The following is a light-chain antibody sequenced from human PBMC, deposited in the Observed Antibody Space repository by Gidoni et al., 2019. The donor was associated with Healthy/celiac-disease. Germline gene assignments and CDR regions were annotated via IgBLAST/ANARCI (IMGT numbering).Light chain of an antibody. CDR1: SSDVGGYNY. J-gene: IGLJ2*01. CDR3: SSYTSSSTLAHVV. Sequence: QSALNQPASVSGSPGQSITISGTGTSSDVGGYNYVSWYQQHQGKAPNLMIYEVSNRPSGVPARFSGSKSGNTASLTISGLQAEDEADYYCSSYTSSSTLAHVVFGGGTKLTVL. CDR2: EVS. V-gene: IGLV2-14*01.